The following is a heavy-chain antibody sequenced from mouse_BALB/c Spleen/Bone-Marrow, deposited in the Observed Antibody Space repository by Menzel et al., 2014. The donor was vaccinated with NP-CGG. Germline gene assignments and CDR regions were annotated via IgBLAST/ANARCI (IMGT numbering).Heavy chain of an antibody. CDR2: INPNNGDT. J-gene: IGHJ1*01. V-gene: IGHV1-26*01. CDR3: ARKSYYGSSYGYFDV. CDR1: GYTFTDYY. D-gene: IGHD1-1*01. Sequence: EVMLVESGPELVKPGASVKMSCKASGYTFTDYYMKWVKQSHGKSLEWIGDINPNNGDTFYNQKFKGKATLTVDKSSSTAYMQLSSLTSEDSAVYYCARKSYYGSSYGYFDVWGAGTPVTVSS.